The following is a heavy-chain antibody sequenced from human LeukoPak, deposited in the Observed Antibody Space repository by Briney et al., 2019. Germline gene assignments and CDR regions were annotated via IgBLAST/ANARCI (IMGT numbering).Heavy chain of an antibody. J-gene: IGHJ4*02. CDR2: INTGGSTT. CDR3: SRDLRGRDDY. V-gene: IGHV3-74*01. CDR1: GFTFSSYW. D-gene: IGHD5-24*01. Sequence: GGSLRLSCAASGFTFSSYWMHWVRQAPGKGLVWVSRINTGGSTTDYADSVKGRFTISRDNAKNTLYLQMNSLRAEDTAVYYCSRDLRGRDDYWGQGILVIVSS.